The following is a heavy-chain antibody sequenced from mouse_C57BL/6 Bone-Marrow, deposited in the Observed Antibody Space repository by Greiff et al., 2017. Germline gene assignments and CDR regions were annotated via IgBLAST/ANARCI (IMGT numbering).Heavy chain of an antibody. J-gene: IGHJ3*01. CDR1: GYTFTNYW. D-gene: IGHD2-1*01. CDR3: AREGGNYSFAY. CDR2: IYPGGGYT. V-gene: IGHV1-63*01. Sequence: QVQLQQSGAELVRPGTSVKMSCKASGYTFTNYWIGWAKQRPGHGLEWIGDIYPGGGYTNYNEKFKGKATLTADKSSSTAYMQFSSLTSEDSAIYYCAREGGNYSFAYWGQGTLVTVSA.